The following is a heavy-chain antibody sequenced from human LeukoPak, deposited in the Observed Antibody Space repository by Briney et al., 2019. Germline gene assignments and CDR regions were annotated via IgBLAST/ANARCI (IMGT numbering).Heavy chain of an antibody. D-gene: IGHD6-19*01. V-gene: IGHV3-49*03. CDR1: GFTFCDYL. J-gene: IGHJ4*02. CDR2: NSCGTT. CDR3: SRGSGWLSVY. Sequence: GGSLRLSCTAPGFTFCDYLMSWFRQAPGKGLEWIGFNSCGTTEYAASVNGTITNSRDNSKSIAYLQMNSLTTEYTAVYYCSRGSGWLSVYWGQGTLVTVSS.